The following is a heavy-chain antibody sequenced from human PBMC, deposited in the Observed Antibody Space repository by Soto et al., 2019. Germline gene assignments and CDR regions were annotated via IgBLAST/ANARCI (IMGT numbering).Heavy chain of an antibody. CDR3: ARSGSYSWLPY. J-gene: IGHJ4*02. CDR2: VSPSGDS. Sequence: LRLSCAASGFTFSSYALIWVRQAPGKGLEWVSSVSPSGDSYYADSVKGRFTISRDNSKNTVYLQMNSLKAEDSALYYCARSGSYSWLPYWGQGTLVTVS. CDR1: GFTFSSYA. D-gene: IGHD1-26*01. V-gene: IGHV3-23*01.